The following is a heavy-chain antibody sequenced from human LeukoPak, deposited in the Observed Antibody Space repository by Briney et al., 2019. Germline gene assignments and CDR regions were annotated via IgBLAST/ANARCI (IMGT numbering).Heavy chain of an antibody. CDR1: GFTFSNYG. J-gene: IGHJ4*02. V-gene: IGHV3-30*02. CDR2: IRYDGTNK. CDR3: AKDQEGYVWGSYRYTRTLDY. D-gene: IGHD3-16*02. Sequence: PGGSLRLSCAASGFTFSNYGMHWVRQAPGKGLEWVGFIRYDGTNKYYADSVKGRFTISRDNSKNTLYLQMNSLRAEDTAVYYCAKDQEGYVWGSYRYTRTLDYWGQGTLVTVSS.